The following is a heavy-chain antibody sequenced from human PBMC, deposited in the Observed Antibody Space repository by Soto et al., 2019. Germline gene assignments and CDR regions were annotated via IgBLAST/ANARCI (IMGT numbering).Heavy chain of an antibody. J-gene: IGHJ4*02. Sequence: QVQLVQSGAEVKKPGSSVKVSCKASGGTFSSYAISWVRQAPGQGLEWMGGIIPIFGTANYAQKFQGRVTITADESTSTAYMELSSLRSEDKAMYYCARGYYDSLRAGGFDYWGQGTLVTVSS. V-gene: IGHV1-69*01. CDR2: IIPIFGTA. CDR1: GGTFSSYA. D-gene: IGHD3-22*01. CDR3: ARGYYDSLRAGGFDY.